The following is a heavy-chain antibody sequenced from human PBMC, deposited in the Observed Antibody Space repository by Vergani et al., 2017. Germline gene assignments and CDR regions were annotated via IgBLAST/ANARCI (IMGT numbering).Heavy chain of an antibody. D-gene: IGHD2-15*01. J-gene: IGHJ6*02. Sequence: VRLVESGGGVVQPGRSLRLSCAASGFSFTSYGMHWVRQPPGKGLEWVANIKQDGSDKFYVDSVKGRFTVSRDNAKNSLYLQMNSLRAEDTAVYYCARDRGGRGSSYYYGMDVWGQGTTVTVSS. CDR3: ARDRGGRGSSYYYGMDV. CDR2: IKQDGSDK. CDR1: GFSFTSYG. V-gene: IGHV3-7*01.